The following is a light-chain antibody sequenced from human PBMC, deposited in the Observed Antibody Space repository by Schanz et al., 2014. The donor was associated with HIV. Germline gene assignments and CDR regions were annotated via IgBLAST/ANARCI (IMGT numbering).Light chain of an antibody. CDR1: QSISTW. V-gene: IGKV1-5*03. Sequence: DIQMTQSPSTLSASVGDRVTITCRASQSISTWLAWYQQKPGKAPNLLIYKASSLESGVPSRFSGSGSGTDFTLSISSLQPDDFAHYYCQQYSYFSTFGQGTKVEIK. J-gene: IGKJ1*01. CDR3: QQYSYFST. CDR2: KAS.